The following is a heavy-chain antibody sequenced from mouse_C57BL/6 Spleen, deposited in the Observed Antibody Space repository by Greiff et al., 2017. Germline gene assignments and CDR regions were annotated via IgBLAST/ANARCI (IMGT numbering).Heavy chain of an antibody. V-gene: IGHV5-4*01. CDR1: GFTFSSYA. D-gene: IGHD2-3*01. CDR2: ISDGGSYT. J-gene: IGHJ3*01. Sequence: EVKLMESGGGLVKPGGSLKLSCAASGFTFSSYAMSWVRQTPEKRLEWVATISDGGSYTYYPDNVKGRFTISRDNAKNNLYLQMSHLKSEDTAMHYCAREDDMAYWGQGTLVTVSA. CDR3: AREDDMAY.